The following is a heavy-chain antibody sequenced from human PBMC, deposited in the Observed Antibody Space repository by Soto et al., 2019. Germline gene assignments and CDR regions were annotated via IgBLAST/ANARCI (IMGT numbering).Heavy chain of an antibody. CDR1: GYTFTSYD. Sequence: SVKVFCKAPGYTFTSYDINWVRQATGQGLEWMGWMNPNSGNTGYAQKFQGRVTMTRNTSISTAYMELSSLRSEDTAVYYCARGLEYNWNYEGGPFDSRDQGTLVTASS. D-gene: IGHD1-7*01. V-gene: IGHV1-8*01. CDR2: MNPNSGNT. CDR3: ARGLEYNWNYEGGPFDS. J-gene: IGHJ5*01.